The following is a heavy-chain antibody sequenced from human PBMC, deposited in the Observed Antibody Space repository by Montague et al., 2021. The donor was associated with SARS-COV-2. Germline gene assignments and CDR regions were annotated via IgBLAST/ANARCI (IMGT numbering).Heavy chain of an antibody. Sequence: QSGAEVKKPGESLRISCKGSGYRFSTYWIGWVRQMPGKGLEWMGIIYPGDSDTRYSPSFQGQVTISADKSITTAYLQWSSLKASDTAMYYCARLRGQFLRYHASDIWGQGTMVTVSS. CDR2: IYPGDSDT. CDR1: GYRFSTYW. CDR3: ARLRGQFLRYHASDI. D-gene: IGHD1-14*01. V-gene: IGHV5-51*01. J-gene: IGHJ3*02.